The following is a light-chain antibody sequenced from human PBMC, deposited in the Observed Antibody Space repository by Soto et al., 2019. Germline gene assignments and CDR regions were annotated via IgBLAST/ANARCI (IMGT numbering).Light chain of an antibody. V-gene: IGLV2-14*01. CDR2: EVN. J-gene: IGLJ1*01. CDR3: SSYTTSNTYV. CDR1: SSDIGVYNY. Sequence: ALAQPASVSGSPGQSITFSCTGTSSDIGVYNYVSWYQQHPGKAPQLMIYEVNNRPSGVSNRFSGSKSGNTASLTISGLQAEDEADYYCSSYTTSNTYVFGTGTRSPS.